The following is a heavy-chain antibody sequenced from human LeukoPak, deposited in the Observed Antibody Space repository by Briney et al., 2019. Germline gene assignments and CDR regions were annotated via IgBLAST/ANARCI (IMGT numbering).Heavy chain of an antibody. Sequence: PSQTLSLTCTVSGGSISSGGYYWRWIRQHPGKGLEWIAYIYYSGSTYYNPSLKSRVTISVDTSKNQFSLKLSSVTAADTAVYYCARGSYDILAGYYSSPFDYWGQGTLVTVSS. D-gene: IGHD3-9*01. V-gene: IGHV4-31*03. CDR3: ARGSYDILAGYYSSPFDY. CDR2: IYYSGST. J-gene: IGHJ4*02. CDR1: GGSISSGGYY.